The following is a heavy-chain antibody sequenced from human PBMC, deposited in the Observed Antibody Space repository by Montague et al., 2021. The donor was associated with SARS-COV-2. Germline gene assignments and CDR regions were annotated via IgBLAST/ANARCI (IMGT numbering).Heavy chain of an antibody. Sequence: SDTLSLTCTVSGGSISSSSYYWSWIRQPPGKGLEWIGNIYYSGSTYYNPSLKSRVTISVDTSKNQFSLKLSSVTAADTAVYYCARSPLLWSGTALGNWFDPWGQGTLVTVSS. D-gene: IGHD3-10*01. V-gene: IGHV4-39*01. CDR3: ARSPLLWSGTALGNWFDP. J-gene: IGHJ5*02. CDR2: IYYSGST. CDR1: GGSISSSSYY.